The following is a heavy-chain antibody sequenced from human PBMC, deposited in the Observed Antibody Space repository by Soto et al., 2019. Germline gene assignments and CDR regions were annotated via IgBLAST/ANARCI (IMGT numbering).Heavy chain of an antibody. CDR3: ARPSVGAGAMGFEP. Sequence: GASVKVSCKASGYTFTLYYIHWVRQTPGQGLEWMGIINPSGGSTTYAQKFQGRVTMTGDTSTNTVYMELSSLTSEDTAVYYCARPSVGAGAMGFEPWGQGTLVTVS. D-gene: IGHD1-26*01. J-gene: IGHJ5*02. CDR1: GYTFTLYY. CDR2: INPSGGST. V-gene: IGHV1-46*01.